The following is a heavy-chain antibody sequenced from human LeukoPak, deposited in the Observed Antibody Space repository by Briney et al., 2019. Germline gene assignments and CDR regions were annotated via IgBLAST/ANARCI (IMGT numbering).Heavy chain of an antibody. J-gene: IGHJ5*02. CDR1: GGTFSSYA. Sequence: GASVKVSCKASGGTFSSYAISWVRQAPGQGLELMGAIIPIFGTANYAQKFQGRVTITADKSTSTAYMELSSLRSEDTAVYYCARKLNDYGDYAVYNWFDPWGQGTLVTVSS. D-gene: IGHD4-17*01. CDR2: IIPIFGTA. CDR3: ARKLNDYGDYAVYNWFDP. V-gene: IGHV1-69*06.